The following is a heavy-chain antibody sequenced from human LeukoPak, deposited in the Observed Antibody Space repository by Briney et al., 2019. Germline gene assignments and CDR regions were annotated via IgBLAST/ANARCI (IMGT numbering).Heavy chain of an antibody. J-gene: IGHJ4*02. CDR2: IRAYNGNT. V-gene: IGHV1-18*01. Sequence: ASVKVSCKASGYTFTSYGISWVRQAPGQGLEWMGWIRAYNGNTNYAQKLQGRVTMTTDTSTSTAYMELRSLRSDDTAVYYCARDRASGSFPGALYWGQGTLVTVSS. D-gene: IGHD1-26*01. CDR1: GYTFTSYG. CDR3: ARDRASGSFPGALY.